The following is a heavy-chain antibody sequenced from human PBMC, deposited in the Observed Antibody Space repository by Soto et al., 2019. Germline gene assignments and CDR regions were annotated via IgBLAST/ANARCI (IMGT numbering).Heavy chain of an antibody. CDR3: ARIQVGATLYFDY. Sequence: PSETLSLTCTVSGGSISSSSYYWGWIRQPPGKGLEWIGSIYYSGSTYYNPSLKSRVTISVDTSKNQFSLKLSSVTAADTAVYHCARIQVGATLYFDYWGQGTLVTVSS. CDR2: IYYSGST. J-gene: IGHJ4*02. V-gene: IGHV4-39*01. CDR1: GGSISSSSYY. D-gene: IGHD1-26*01.